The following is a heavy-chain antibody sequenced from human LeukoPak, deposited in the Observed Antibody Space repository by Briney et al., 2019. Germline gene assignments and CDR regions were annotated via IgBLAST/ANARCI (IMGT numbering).Heavy chain of an antibody. CDR2: ISAYNGNT. V-gene: IGHV1-18*01. CDR1: GYTFTSYG. J-gene: IGHJ6*03. D-gene: IGHD5-18*01. Sequence: ASVKVSCKASGYTFTSYGISWVRQAPGQGLEWMGWISAYNGNTNYAQKLQGRVTMTTGTSTSTAYMELRSLRSDDTAVYYCARDRRYSLGYYYYYYMDVWGKGTTVTISS. CDR3: ARDRRYSLGYYYYYYMDV.